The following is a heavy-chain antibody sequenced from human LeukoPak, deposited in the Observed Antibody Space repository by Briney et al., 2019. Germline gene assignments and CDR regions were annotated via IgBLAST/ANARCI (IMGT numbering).Heavy chain of an antibody. V-gene: IGHV3-7*03. J-gene: IGHJ4*02. CDR2: IKQDGREK. CDR3: ATYGDYGGFDY. Sequence: GGSLRLSCAASGFTFSRYWMRWGRQAPGKGVGWVANIKQDGREKYYVDSVKGRFTISRDNAKNSLYLQMNSLTAEDTAVYYCATYGDYGGFDYWGQGTLVTVSS. D-gene: IGHD4-17*01. CDR1: GFTFSRYW.